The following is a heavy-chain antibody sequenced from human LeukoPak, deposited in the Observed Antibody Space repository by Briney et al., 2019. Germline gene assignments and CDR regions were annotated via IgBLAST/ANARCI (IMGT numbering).Heavy chain of an antibody. Sequence: GGSLRLSCAASGFTFSSYAMSWVRQAPGKGLEWVSTIGGGGESTYYADSVKGRFTISRDNSKNTVYLQMNSLRAEDTAVYYCAKVLSGSQDYWRQGTLVTVFS. D-gene: IGHD1-26*01. CDR1: GFTFSSYA. J-gene: IGHJ4*02. CDR2: IGGGGEST. V-gene: IGHV3-23*01. CDR3: AKVLSGSQDY.